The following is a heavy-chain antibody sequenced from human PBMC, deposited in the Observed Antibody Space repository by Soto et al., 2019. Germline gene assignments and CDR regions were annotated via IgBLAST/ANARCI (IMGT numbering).Heavy chain of an antibody. V-gene: IGHV3-49*04. D-gene: IGHD3-22*01. Sequence: LRLSCTGSGFNFGNYAMSWVRQAPGKGPEWVGFIRSETYGGTPDYAASLRGRFTISRDDSKSIAYLEINSLQTDDTAVYYCTRYYYASSGYYVYWGQGTLVTVSS. CDR3: TRYYYASSGYYVY. CDR2: IRSETYGGTP. J-gene: IGHJ4*02. CDR1: GFNFGNYA.